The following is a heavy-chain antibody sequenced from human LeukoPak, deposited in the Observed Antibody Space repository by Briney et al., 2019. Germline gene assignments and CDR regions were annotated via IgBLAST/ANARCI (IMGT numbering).Heavy chain of an antibody. Sequence: PSETLSLTCTVSGGSISSYYWSWIRQPPGKGLEWIGYIYYSGSTNYNPSLKSRVTISVDTSKNQFSLKLSSVTAADTAVYYCARDRYDFWSGYRPSPDAFDIWGQGTMVTVSS. V-gene: IGHV4-59*01. J-gene: IGHJ3*02. D-gene: IGHD3-3*01. CDR1: GGSISSYY. CDR3: ARDRYDFWSGYRPSPDAFDI. CDR2: IYYSGST.